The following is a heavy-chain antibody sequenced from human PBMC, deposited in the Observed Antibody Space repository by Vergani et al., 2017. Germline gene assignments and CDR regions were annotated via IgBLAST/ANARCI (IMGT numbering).Heavy chain of an antibody. V-gene: IGHV3-13*01. CDR1: GFTFSSYD. CDR3: AREGXRSWGYYYWYMDV. CDR2: IGTAGDT. J-gene: IGHJ6*03. D-gene: IGHD1-26*01. Sequence: EVQLVESGGGLVQPGGSLRLSCAASGFTFSSYDMHWVRQATGKGLEWVSAIGTAGDTYYPGSVKGRFTISRENAKNSLYLQMNSLRAGDTAVYYCAREGXRSWGYYYWYMDVWGKGTTVTVSS.